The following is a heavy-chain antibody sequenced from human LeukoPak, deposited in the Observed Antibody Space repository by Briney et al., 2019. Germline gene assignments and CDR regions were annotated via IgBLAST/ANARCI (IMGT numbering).Heavy chain of an antibody. D-gene: IGHD6-13*01. CDR1: GGSISSGSHY. Sequence: SETLSLTCTVSGGSISSGSHYYNWIRQHPGKGLEWIGEINHSGSTNYNPSLKSRVTISVDTSKNQFSLKLSSVTAADTAVYYCARGRIAAAGFGPDYWGQGTLVTVSS. CDR3: ARGRIAAAGFGPDY. J-gene: IGHJ4*02. CDR2: INHSGST. V-gene: IGHV4-34*01.